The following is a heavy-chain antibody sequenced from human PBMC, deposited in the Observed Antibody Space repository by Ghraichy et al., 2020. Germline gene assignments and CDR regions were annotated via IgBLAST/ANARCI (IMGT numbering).Heavy chain of an antibody. CDR2: IYYSGST. V-gene: IGHV4-59*08. D-gene: IGHD6-6*01. J-gene: IGHJ3*02. CDR1: GGSISSYY. Sequence: SETLYLTCTVSGGSISSYYWSWIRQPPGKGLEWIGYIYYSGSTNYNPSLKSRVTISVDTSKNQFSLKLSSVTAADTAVYYCARHPLETGYSSSFSGAFDIWGQGTMVTVSS. CDR3: ARHPLETGYSSSFSGAFDI.